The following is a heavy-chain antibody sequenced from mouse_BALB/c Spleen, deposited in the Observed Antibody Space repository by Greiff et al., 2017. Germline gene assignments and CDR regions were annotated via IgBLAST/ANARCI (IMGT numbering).Heavy chain of an antibody. V-gene: IGHV5-4*02. CDR1: GFTFSDYY. J-gene: IGHJ4*01. CDR3: ARDSEYDAMDY. CDR2: ISDGGSYT. Sequence: EVHLVESGGGLVKPGGSLKLSCAASGFTFSDYYMYWVRQTPEKRLEWVATISDGGSYTYYPDSVKGRFTISRDNAKNNLYLQMSSLKSEDTAMYYCARDSEYDAMDYWGQGTSVTVSS.